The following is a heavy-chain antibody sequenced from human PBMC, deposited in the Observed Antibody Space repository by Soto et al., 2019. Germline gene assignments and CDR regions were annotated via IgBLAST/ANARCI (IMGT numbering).Heavy chain of an antibody. CDR2: IYYSGST. D-gene: IGHD6-19*01. CDR1: GGSISSYY. J-gene: IGHJ4*02. V-gene: IGHV4-59*01. Sequence: PSETLSLTCTVSGGSISSYYWSWIRQPPGKGLEWIGYIYYSGSTNYSPSLKSRVTISVDTSKNQFSLKLSSVTAADTAVYYCARGGAVAVNVFDYWGQGTLVTVSS. CDR3: ARGGAVAVNVFDY.